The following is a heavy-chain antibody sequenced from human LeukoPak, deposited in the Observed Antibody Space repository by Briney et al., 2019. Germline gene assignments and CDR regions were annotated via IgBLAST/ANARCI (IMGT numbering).Heavy chain of an antibody. J-gene: IGHJ6*03. Sequence: GGSLRLSCAACRFTFSSYGMHWVRQAPGKGLEWVAFIRYDGSNKYYADSVKGRFTISRDNSKNTLYLQMNSLRAEDTAVYYCVKSITIFGVAPYYYYMDVWGKGTTVTVSS. CDR2: IRYDGSNK. CDR1: RFTFSSYG. D-gene: IGHD3-3*01. V-gene: IGHV3-30*02. CDR3: VKSITIFGVAPYYYYMDV.